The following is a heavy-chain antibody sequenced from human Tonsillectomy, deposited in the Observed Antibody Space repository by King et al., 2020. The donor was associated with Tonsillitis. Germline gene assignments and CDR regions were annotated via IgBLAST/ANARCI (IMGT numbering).Heavy chain of an antibody. CDR2: IFSDGSA. CDR1: GFTVSTYY. D-gene: IGHD5-12*01. J-gene: IGHJ4*02. Sequence: QLVQSGGGLVQPGGSLRLSCAASGFTVSTYYMSWVRQAPGKGLEWVSIIFSDGSAYYADSVKGRFTISRDSSKNTLSLQMSSLRGDDTSVYFCARGDTVATTPFDYWGQGPLVTVSS. V-gene: IGHV3-66*01. CDR3: ARGDTVATTPFDY.